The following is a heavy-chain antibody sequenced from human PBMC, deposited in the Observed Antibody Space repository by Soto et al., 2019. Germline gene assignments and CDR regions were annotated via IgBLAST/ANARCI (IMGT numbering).Heavy chain of an antibody. J-gene: IGHJ6*02. CDR3: ARDQSCGRSGGSCYFWDYYYGMDV. CDR1: GYTFTSYG. D-gene: IGHD2-15*01. Sequence: GASVKVSCKASGYTFTSYGISWVRQAPGQGLEWMGWISAYNGNTNYAQKLQGRVTMTTDTSTSTAYMELRSLRSDDTAVYYCARDQSCGRSGGSCYFWDYYYGMDVWGQGTTVTVSS. V-gene: IGHV1-18*01. CDR2: ISAYNGNT.